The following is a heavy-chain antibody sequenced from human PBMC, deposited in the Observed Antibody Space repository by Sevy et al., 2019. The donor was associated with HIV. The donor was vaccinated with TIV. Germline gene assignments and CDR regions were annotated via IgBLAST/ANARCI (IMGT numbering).Heavy chain of an antibody. V-gene: IGHV3-48*03. CDR1: GFTFSSYD. CDR2: ISSSGSSI. CDR3: ARERYYDFWSGYPNTQHYGMDV. J-gene: IGHJ6*02. D-gene: IGHD3-3*01. Sequence: GGSLRLSCTASGFTFSSYDMNWVRQAPGKGLEWVSKISSSGSSIYYADSVKGRFTISRDNAKNSLYLQMNSLRAEDTAVYYCARERYYDFWSGYPNTQHYGMDVWGQGTTVTVSS.